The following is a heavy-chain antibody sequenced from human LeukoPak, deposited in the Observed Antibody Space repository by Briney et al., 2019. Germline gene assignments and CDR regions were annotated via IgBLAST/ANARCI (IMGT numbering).Heavy chain of an antibody. Sequence: GGSLRLSCAASGFTLSSYSMNWVRQAPGKGLEWISYIRSSSSTIYYADSVKGRFSISVDCAKSSLFLQMSSLSDEDTAVYYCARDLNYAFDLWGQGTMVTVSS. CDR1: GFTLSSYS. J-gene: IGHJ3*01. V-gene: IGHV3-48*02. CDR3: ARDLNYAFDL. CDR2: IRSSSSTI.